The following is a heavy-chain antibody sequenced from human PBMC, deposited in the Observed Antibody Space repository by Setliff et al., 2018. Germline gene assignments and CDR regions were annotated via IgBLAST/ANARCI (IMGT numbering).Heavy chain of an antibody. CDR1: GFSTSSGYY. CDR2: IHHSGKA. J-gene: IGHJ5*02. D-gene: IGHD3-22*01. V-gene: IGHV4-38-2*01. CDR3: ARAHTWSLPNDNSGYPGWFDP. Sequence: PSETLSLTCAVSGFSTSSGYYWGWIRQPPGKGLEWIVNIHHSGKAYYNPSLKSRVTMSVDTSKNHVSLKLSSVTAADTAVYYCARAHTWSLPNDNSGYPGWFDPWGQGTLVTVSS.